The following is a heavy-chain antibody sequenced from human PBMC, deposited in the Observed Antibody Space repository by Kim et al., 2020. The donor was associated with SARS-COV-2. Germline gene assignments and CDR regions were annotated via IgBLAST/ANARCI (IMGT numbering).Heavy chain of an antibody. J-gene: IGHJ4*02. CDR2: LNPDETNI. CDR1: GFTFSTYW. V-gene: IGHV3-74*01. D-gene: IGHD6-13*01. CDR3: ARDQTAAGPTTFDY. Sequence: GGSLRLSCTASGFTFSTYWMHWVRQAPGKGPVWVSRLNPDETNIRYADSVKGRFTVPRDNAKNTLYLQMNSLRVEDTAVYYCARDQTAAGPTTFDYWGQGTLVTVSS.